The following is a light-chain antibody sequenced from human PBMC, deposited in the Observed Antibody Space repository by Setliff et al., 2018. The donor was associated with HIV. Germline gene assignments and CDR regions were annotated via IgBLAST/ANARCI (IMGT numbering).Light chain of an antibody. V-gene: IGLV2-23*02. J-gene: IGLJ1*01. CDR3: CSYASSLTYV. CDR2: DVT. CDR1: SSDVGSYNF. Sequence: QSALTQPASVSGSPGQSITISCSGTSSDVGSYNFVSWYQQHPGKAPQLIIYDVTKRPSGVSDRLSGSKSGNTASLTISGLQTGDEADYYCCSYASSLTYVFGTGTKVTVL.